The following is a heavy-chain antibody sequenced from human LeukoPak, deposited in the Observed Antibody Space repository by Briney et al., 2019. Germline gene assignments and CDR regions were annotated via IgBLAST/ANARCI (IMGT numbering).Heavy chain of an antibody. CDR3: ARRSPDYSSSWYQRMDGGAFDI. CDR1: GGSINTGGYY. V-gene: IGHV4-30-2*02. J-gene: IGHJ3*02. CDR2: ISDSGST. D-gene: IGHD6-13*01. Sequence: PSQTLSLTCSVSGGSINTGGYYWSWIRQPPGKGLEWIGFISDSGSTSYNSSLKSRVAISVDRSKNQFSLKLSSVTAADTVVYYCARRSPDYSSSWYQRMDGGAFDIWGQGTMVTVSS.